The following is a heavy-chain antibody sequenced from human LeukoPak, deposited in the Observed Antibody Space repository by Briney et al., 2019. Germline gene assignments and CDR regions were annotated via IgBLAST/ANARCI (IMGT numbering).Heavy chain of an antibody. CDR3: ARDRASGYSSGWPYWFDP. D-gene: IGHD6-19*01. CDR1: GGSISSYY. V-gene: IGHV4-59*01. J-gene: IGHJ5*02. CDR2: IYYSGST. Sequence: TSETLSLTCTVSGGSISSYYWSWIRQPPGKGLEWIGYIYYSGSTNYNPSLKSRVTISVDTSKNQFSLKLSSVTAADTAVYYCARDRASGYSSGWPYWFDPWGQGTLVTVSS.